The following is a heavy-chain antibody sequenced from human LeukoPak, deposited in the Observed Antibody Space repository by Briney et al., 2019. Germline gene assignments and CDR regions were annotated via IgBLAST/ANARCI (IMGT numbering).Heavy chain of an antibody. CDR1: GFTFSSYW. D-gene: IGHD2-2*02. CDR2: IKQDGSEK. J-gene: IGHJ6*02. Sequence: GGSLRLSCAASGFTFSSYWMSWVRQAPGKGLEWGANIKQDGSEKYYVDSVKGRFTISRDNAKNSLYLQMNSLRAEDTAVYYCARDYCSSTSCYIYYGMDVWGQGTTVTVSS. V-gene: IGHV3-7*01. CDR3: ARDYCSSTSCYIYYGMDV.